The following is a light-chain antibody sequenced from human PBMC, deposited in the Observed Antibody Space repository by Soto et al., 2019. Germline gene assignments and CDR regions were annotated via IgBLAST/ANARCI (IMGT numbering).Light chain of an antibody. CDR2: GAS. Sequence: EIVMTQSPGTLIVSPGERATLSCRASQNVGRNLAWYQQKPGQAPRLLIYGASTRAAGIPARFSGRGSGTEFTLIISSLQSADSAVYYCQQYNEWPSFGQGTKVDIK. CDR3: QQYNEWPS. J-gene: IGKJ1*01. V-gene: IGKV3-15*01. CDR1: QNVGRN.